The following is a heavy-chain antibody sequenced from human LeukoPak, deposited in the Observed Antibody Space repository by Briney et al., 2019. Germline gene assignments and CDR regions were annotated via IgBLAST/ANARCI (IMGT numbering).Heavy chain of an antibody. V-gene: IGHV4-4*07. CDR2: IYTSGST. Sequence: KPSETLSLTCTVSGGSISSYYWSWIRQPAGKGLEWIGRIYTSGSTNYNPSLKSRVTISVDTSKNQFSLKLSSVTAADTAVYYCARQGYLYYYYYYMDVWGKGTTVTVSS. CDR1: GGSISSYY. D-gene: IGHD6-13*01. J-gene: IGHJ6*03. CDR3: ARQGYLYYYYYYMDV.